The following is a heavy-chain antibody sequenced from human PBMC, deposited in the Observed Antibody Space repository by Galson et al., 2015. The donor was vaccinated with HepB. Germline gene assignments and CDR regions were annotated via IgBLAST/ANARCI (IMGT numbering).Heavy chain of an antibody. Sequence: SLRLSCAASGFTFSSYSMNWVRQAPGKGLEWVSSISSSSSYIYYADSVKGRFTISRDNAKNSLYLQMNSLRAEDTAVYYCARRKAGTTSRYGMDVWGQGTTVTVSS. V-gene: IGHV3-21*01. CDR3: ARRKAGTTSRYGMDV. CDR2: ISSSSSYI. CDR1: GFTFSSYS. D-gene: IGHD1-7*01. J-gene: IGHJ6*02.